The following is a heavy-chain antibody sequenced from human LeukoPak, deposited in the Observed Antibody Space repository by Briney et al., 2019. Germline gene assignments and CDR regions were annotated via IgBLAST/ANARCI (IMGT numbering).Heavy chain of an antibody. CDR2: IVVGSGNT. CDR3: AAGWVCSGGSCYYYFDY. V-gene: IGHV1-58*02. J-gene: IGHJ4*02. Sequence: GASVKVSCKASGFTFTSSAMQWVRQARGQRLEWIGWIVVGSGNTSYAQKFQERVTLTRDMSTSTAYMELSSLRSEDTAVYYCAAGWVCSGGSCYYYFDYWGQGTLVTVSS. D-gene: IGHD2-15*01. CDR1: GFTFTSSA.